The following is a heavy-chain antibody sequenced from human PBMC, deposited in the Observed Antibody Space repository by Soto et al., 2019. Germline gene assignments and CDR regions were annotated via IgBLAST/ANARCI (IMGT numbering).Heavy chain of an antibody. CDR2: IYYSGST. CDR3: ARDFLERHNGMDV. V-gene: IGHV4-31*03. J-gene: IGHJ6*02. CDR1: GGSISSGGYY. Sequence: QVQLQESGPGLVKPSQTLSLTCTVSGGSISSGGYYWSWIRQHPGKGLEWIGYIYYSGSTYYNPSLQSRVTISVDTSKNQFSLKLSSVTAADTAVYYCARDFLERHNGMDVWGQGTTVTVSS. D-gene: IGHD1-1*01.